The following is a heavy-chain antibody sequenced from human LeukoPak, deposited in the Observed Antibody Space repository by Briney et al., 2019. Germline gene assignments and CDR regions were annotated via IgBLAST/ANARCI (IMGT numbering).Heavy chain of an antibody. CDR1: GFTFASYW. CDR2: IRQDGSGT. J-gene: IGHJ4*02. D-gene: IGHD3-22*01. CDR3: ARVWSYSSSGYWYY. Sequence: PGGSLSLSWSLSGFTFASYWMGWARQPPGKGREWVAHIRQDGSGTTYVDSVMGRFTISGDNAKNSVFLQMNSLRAEDTALYYCARVWSYSSSGYWYYWGQGNLVTVAS. V-gene: IGHV3-7*01.